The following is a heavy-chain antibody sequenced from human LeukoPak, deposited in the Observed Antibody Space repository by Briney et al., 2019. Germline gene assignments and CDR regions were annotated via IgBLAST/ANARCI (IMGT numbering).Heavy chain of an antibody. CDR3: AKGYNWNYLGAFDI. CDR1: GLTFSSYG. D-gene: IGHD1-7*01. J-gene: IGHJ3*02. CDR2: TLYDGSNK. V-gene: IGHV3-30*18. Sequence: GGSLRLSCAAPGLTFSSYGMHWVRQAPGKGLEWGAGTLYDGSNKYYADSVKGRFTISRDNSKNTLYLEMISLRAEDTAMYYCAKGYNWNYLGAFDIWGQGTMVTVSS.